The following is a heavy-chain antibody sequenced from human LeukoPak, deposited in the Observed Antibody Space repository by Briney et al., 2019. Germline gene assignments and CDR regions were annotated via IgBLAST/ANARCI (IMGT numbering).Heavy chain of an antibody. CDR3: AKDRSHEGVGDAFDI. Sequence: GGSLRLSCAASGFTFDDYAMHWVRQAPGKGLEWVSGISWNSGSIGYADSVKGRFTISRDNAKNSLYLQMNSLRAEDTALYYCAKDRSHEGVGDAFDIWGQGTMVTVSS. CDR2: ISWNSGSI. D-gene: IGHD1-26*01. CDR1: GFTFDDYA. V-gene: IGHV3-9*01. J-gene: IGHJ3*02.